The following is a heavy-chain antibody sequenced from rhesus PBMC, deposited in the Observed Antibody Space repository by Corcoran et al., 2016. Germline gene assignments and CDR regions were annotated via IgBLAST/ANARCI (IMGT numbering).Heavy chain of an antibody. V-gene: IGHV4-80*01. Sequence: QVQLQESGPGLVKPSETLSLTCAVSGGSFSSYWWSWIRQPPGNELEWIGEINGNSGRTNYNPSLKSRVTISKDASKNQFSLKLSSVTAADTAVYYCARLTYYYDSGYFDYWGQGVLVTVSS. CDR1: GGSFSSYW. D-gene: IGHD3-28*01. J-gene: IGHJ4*01. CDR3: ARLTYYYDSGYFDY. CDR2: INGNSGRT.